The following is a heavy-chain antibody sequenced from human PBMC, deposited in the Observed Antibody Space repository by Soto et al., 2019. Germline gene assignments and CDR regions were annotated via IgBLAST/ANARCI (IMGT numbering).Heavy chain of an antibody. V-gene: IGHV1-69*13. CDR1: GGTFSSYA. Sequence: SVKVSCKASGGTFSSYAISWVRQAPGQGLDWMGGIIPIFGTANYAQKCQGRVTITADESTSTAYMERSSLRSEDTAVYYCAIMITFGGGIVKTSYYYGMDVWGQGTTVTVSS. J-gene: IGHJ6*02. CDR3: AIMITFGGGIVKTSYYYGMDV. CDR2: IIPIFGTA. D-gene: IGHD3-16*02.